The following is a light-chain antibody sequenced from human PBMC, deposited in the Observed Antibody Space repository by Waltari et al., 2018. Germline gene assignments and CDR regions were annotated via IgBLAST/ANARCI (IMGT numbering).Light chain of an antibody. Sequence: EIVLTQSPGTLSLSPGERATLSCRASQSVRSGFLAWFQQKPGQSPRLLIPGESGRATGIPDRFSGSGSGTDFTLSISRLEPEDFAVYYCHQYHTSPFTFGGGTNVEIK. CDR1: QSVRSGF. V-gene: IGKV3-20*01. CDR3: HQYHTSPFT. CDR2: GES. J-gene: IGKJ4*01.